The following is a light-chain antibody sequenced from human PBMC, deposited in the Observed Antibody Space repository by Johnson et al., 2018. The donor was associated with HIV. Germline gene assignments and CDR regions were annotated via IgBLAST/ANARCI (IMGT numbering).Light chain of an antibody. V-gene: IGLV1-44*01. CDR3: AAWDDSLNGHV. CDR1: SSNIGSKT. J-gene: IGLJ1*01. Sequence: QSVLTQAPSASGTPGQRVTISCSGSSSNIGSKTVKWYQQLPGTAPKLLIYSNNQRPSGVPDRFSGSKSGTSASLAIRGLQSEDEADYYCAAWDDSLNGHVFGTGTKVTVL. CDR2: SNN.